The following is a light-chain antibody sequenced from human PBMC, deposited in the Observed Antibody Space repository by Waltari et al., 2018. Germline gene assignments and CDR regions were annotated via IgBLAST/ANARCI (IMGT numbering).Light chain of an antibody. Sequence: DVQMTQSPSSLSASVGDRVTITCRASQSVSYYLNWYQQKAGQAPKLLIYVASSLETCVPSRFSGSGSGTDFTLTISNLQPEDFSTYLCQQTYNAPLTFGGGTKVEIK. J-gene: IGKJ4*01. V-gene: IGKV1-39*01. CDR1: QSVSYY. CDR2: VAS. CDR3: QQTYNAPLT.